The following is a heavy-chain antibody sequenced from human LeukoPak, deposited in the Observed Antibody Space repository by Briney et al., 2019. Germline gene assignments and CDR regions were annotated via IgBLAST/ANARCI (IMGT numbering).Heavy chain of an antibody. J-gene: IGHJ3*02. CDR1: GGSISSYY. CDR2: IYYSGST. V-gene: IGHV4-59*12. Sequence: SETLSLTCTVSGGSISSYYWSWIRQPPGKGLEWIGYIYYSGSTNYNPSLKSRVTISVDTSKNQFSLKLSSVTAADTAVYYCARDLGAQDAFDIWGQGTMVTVSS. D-gene: IGHD1-26*01. CDR3: ARDLGAQDAFDI.